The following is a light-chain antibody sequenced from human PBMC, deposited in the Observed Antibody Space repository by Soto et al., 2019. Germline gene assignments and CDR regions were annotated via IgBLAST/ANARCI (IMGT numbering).Light chain of an antibody. CDR1: KLGDKY. CDR3: QAWDSSTDVV. Sequence: SYELTQPPSVSVSPGQTASITCSGDKLGDKYTCWYQQKPGQSPVLVIYQHSQRPSGIPERCSGSNSGNTATLTISGTQAMDEADYSCQAWDSSTDVVFGGGTKLTVL. V-gene: IGLV3-1*01. CDR2: QHS. J-gene: IGLJ2*01.